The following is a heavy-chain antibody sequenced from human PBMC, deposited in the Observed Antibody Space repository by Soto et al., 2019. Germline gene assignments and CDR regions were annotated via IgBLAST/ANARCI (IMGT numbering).Heavy chain of an antibody. CDR2: ISGSGGST. CDR3: AKGSIVVVPAALDY. D-gene: IGHD2-2*01. J-gene: IGHJ4*02. V-gene: IGHV3-23*01. Sequence: GGSLRLSCAASGFTFSSYTMSWVRQAPGKGLEWVSAISGSGGSTYYADSVKGRSTISRDNSKNTLYLQMNSLRAEDTAVYYCAKGSIVVVPAALDYWGQGTLVTVSS. CDR1: GFTFSSYT.